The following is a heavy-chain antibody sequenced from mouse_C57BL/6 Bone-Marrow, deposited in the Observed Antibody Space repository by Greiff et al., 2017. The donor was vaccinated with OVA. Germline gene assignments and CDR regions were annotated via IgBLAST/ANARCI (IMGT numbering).Heavy chain of an antibody. CDR3: AKRYDGYYEDSYAMDY. CDR2: IWRGGST. D-gene: IGHD2-3*01. Sequence: VQLQQSGPGLVQPSQSLSITCTVSGFSLTSYGVHWVRQSPGKGLEWLGVIWRGGSTDYNAAFMSRLSITKDNSKSQVFFKMNSLQADDTAIYYCAKRYDGYYEDSYAMDYWGQGTSVTVTS. J-gene: IGHJ4*01. V-gene: IGHV2-5*01. CDR1: GFSLTSYG.